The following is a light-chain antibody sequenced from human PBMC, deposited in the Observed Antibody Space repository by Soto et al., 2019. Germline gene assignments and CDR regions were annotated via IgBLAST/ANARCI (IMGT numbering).Light chain of an antibody. CDR2: EVS. Sequence: QSALTQPASVSGSPGQSITISCTRTSSDVGGYNYVSWYQQHPGKAPKLMIYEVSNRPSGVSNRFSGSKSGNTASLTISGLQAEDEADYYCSSYTSSSTPVVFGGGTQLTVL. V-gene: IGLV2-14*01. CDR3: SSYTSSSTPVV. CDR1: SSDVGGYNY. J-gene: IGLJ2*01.